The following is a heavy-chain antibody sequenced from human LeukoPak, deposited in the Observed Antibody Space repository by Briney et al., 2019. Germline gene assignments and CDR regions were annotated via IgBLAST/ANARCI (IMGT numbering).Heavy chain of an antibody. CDR2: IYWDDDK. CDR1: GFSLSTRGGG. CDR3: AHVSNFGY. J-gene: IGHJ4*02. D-gene: IGHD3-3*01. V-gene: IGHV2-5*02. Sequence: PTLVKPTQTLTLTCPFSGFSLSTRGGGGGWILSPPGKALEWLALIYWDDDKRYSPSLKSRLTITKDTSKNQVVLTMTNMDPVDTATYYCAHVSNFGYWGQGTLVTASS.